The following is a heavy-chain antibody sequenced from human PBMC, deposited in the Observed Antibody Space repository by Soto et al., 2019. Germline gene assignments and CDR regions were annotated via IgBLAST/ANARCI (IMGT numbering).Heavy chain of an antibody. D-gene: IGHD2-21*01. CDR2: IIPLFGKA. CDR3: VRGSINLPDYFQS. J-gene: IGHJ1*01. CDR1: GGTFSTFA. V-gene: IGHV1-69*06. Sequence: QVQLVQSGAEVKQPGSSVKVSCKAPGGTFSTFAFHWVRQAPGQGLESMGEIIPLFGKANYAQKFQGRVALAAERSATTVFMEVRGLRGDDTAVSYCVRGSINLPDYFQSWGQGTVVTVSS.